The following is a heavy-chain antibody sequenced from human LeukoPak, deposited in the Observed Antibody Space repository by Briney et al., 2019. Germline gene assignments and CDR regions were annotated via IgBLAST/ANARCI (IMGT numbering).Heavy chain of an antibody. CDR3: ARDRSFGSRPHAFDI. CDR2: IYTSGST. V-gene: IGHV4-4*07. Sequence: SETLSLTCTVSGGSISSYYWSWIRQPAGKGLEWIGRIYTSGSTNYNPSPKSRVTMSVDTSKNQFSLKLSSVTAADTAVYYCARDRSFGSRPHAFDIWGQGTMVTVSS. CDR1: GGSISSYY. J-gene: IGHJ3*02. D-gene: IGHD2-15*01.